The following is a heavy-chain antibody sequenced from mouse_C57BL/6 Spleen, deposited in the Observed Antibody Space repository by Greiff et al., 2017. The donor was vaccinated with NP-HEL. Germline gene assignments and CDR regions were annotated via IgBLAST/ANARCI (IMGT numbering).Heavy chain of an antibody. CDR1: GYTFTSYW. D-gene: IGHD1-1*01. J-gene: IGHJ4*01. Sequence: QVQLQQSGAELAKPGASVKLSCKASGYTFTSYWMHWVKQRPGQGLEWIGYINPSSGYTKYNQKFKDKATLTADISSSTAYMQLSSLTYEESAVYYCAREFYYGSSYDGYAMDYWGQGTSVTVSS. CDR2: INPSSGYT. V-gene: IGHV1-7*01. CDR3: AREFYYGSSYDGYAMDY.